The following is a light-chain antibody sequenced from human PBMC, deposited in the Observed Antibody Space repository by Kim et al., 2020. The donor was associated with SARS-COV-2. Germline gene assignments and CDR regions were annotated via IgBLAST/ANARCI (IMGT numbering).Light chain of an antibody. CDR2: GKN. J-gene: IGLJ2*01. V-gene: IGLV3-19*01. CDR1: SLRSYY. Sequence: SSELTQDPAVLVALGQTVRITCQGDSLRSYYASWYQQKPGQAPVLIIYGKNNRPSGIPDRFADSSAENTASLTFTGAQAEEEADYYSNSRDRSGNHVVFGGGTQLTVL. CDR3: NSRDRSGNHVV.